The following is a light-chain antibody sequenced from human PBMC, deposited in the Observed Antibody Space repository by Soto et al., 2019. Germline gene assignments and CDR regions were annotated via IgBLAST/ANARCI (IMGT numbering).Light chain of an antibody. Sequence: DIQMTQSPSSLSASIGHIVTITCQASQNITNNLSWYQQKPGKAPKLLIFDASSLESGVPSRFSGSGSGTEFTLTISTMKPDDFATYYCQQYHSYRTFGQGTKVDIK. CDR1: QNITNN. V-gene: IGKV1-5*01. J-gene: IGKJ1*01. CDR2: DAS. CDR3: QQYHSYRT.